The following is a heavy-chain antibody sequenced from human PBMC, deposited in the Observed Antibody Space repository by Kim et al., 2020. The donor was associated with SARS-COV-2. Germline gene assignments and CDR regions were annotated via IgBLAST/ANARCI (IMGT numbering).Heavy chain of an antibody. Sequence: STSNAQTFQGRVTMTRDTSTSTVYMELSSLRSEDTAVYYCARERVWSLDYWGQGTLVTVSS. CDR2: ST. CDR3: ARERVWSLDY. J-gene: IGHJ4*02. D-gene: IGHD3-10*01. V-gene: IGHV1-46*01.